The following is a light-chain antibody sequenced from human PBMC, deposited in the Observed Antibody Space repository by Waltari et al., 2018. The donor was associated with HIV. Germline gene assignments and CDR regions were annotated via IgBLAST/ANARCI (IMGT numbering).Light chain of an antibody. Sequence: DIQMTQSPSTLSASVGDRVTITCRASQSISTWLAWYQHKPGSAPKLLIYKASTLVSGVPSRFSGDGSGTDFTLTISSLEPEDFAVYYCQQRSNWPITFGQGTRLEIK. J-gene: IGKJ5*01. CDR3: QQRSNWPIT. CDR1: QSISTW. V-gene: IGKV1-5*03. CDR2: KAS.